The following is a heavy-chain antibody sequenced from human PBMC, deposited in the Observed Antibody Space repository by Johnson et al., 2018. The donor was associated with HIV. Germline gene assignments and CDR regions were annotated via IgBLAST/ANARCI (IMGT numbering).Heavy chain of an antibody. CDR3: AKDSQGLRAFDI. CDR2: IRYDGSNK. J-gene: IGHJ3*02. D-gene: IGHD6-25*01. Sequence: QMLLVESGGGVVRPGGSLRLSCAASGFTFDDYGMSWVRQAPGKGLEWVAFIRYDGSNKYYADSVKGRFTISRDNSKNTLYLQMNRLRAEDTAVYYCAKDSQGLRAFDIWGQGTMVTVSS. V-gene: IGHV3-30*02. CDR1: GFTFDDYG.